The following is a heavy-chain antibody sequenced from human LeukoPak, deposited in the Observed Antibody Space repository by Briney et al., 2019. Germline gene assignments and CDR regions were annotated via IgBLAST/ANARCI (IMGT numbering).Heavy chain of an antibody. CDR1: GFTFSSYS. CDR2: ISSSSSTI. D-gene: IGHD6-13*01. V-gene: IGHV3-48*04. Sequence: GGSLRLSCAASGFTFSSYSMNWVRQAPGKGLEWVPYISSSSSTIYYADSVKGRFTISRDNAKNSLYLQMNSLRAEDTAVYYCARDAGYSSSWYPSAFDYWGQGTLVTVSS. CDR3: ARDAGYSSSWYPSAFDY. J-gene: IGHJ4*02.